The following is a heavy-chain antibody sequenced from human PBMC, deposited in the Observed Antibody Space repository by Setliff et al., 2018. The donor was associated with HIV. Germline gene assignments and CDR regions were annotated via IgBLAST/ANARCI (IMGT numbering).Heavy chain of an antibody. Sequence: ASVKVSCKASGVTFSTYAISWVRQAPGQGLEWLGGIIPIFGTTIYAEKFQGRVTISADESTSTAYMELNSLRFEDTAVYYCATQTVAVGAPGYFDSWGQGTLVTVSS. J-gene: IGHJ4*02. CDR3: ATQTVAVGAPGYFDS. D-gene: IGHD2-15*01. CDR2: IIPIFGTT. V-gene: IGHV1-69*13. CDR1: GVTFSTYA.